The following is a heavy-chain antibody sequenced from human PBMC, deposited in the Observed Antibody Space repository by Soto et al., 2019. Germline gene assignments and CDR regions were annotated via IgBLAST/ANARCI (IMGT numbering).Heavy chain of an antibody. CDR1: GFTLSSYG. J-gene: IGHJ3*02. Sequence: QVQLVESGGGVVQPGRSLRLSCAASGFTLSSYGMYWVRQAPGKGLEWVAVISYDGSNKYYADSVKGRFTISRDNSKNTLFLQQNSLRAEDTAVYYCAKWNTGARAFDIWGQGTMVTVSS. V-gene: IGHV3-30*18. D-gene: IGHD1-1*01. CDR3: AKWNTGARAFDI. CDR2: ISYDGSNK.